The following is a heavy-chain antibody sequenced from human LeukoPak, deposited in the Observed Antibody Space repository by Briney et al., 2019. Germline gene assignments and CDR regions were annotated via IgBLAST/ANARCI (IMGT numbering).Heavy chain of an antibody. CDR3: ARIGYCSGGSCPFGY. CDR2: INPNSGGT. Sequence: ASVKVSCKASGYTFTGYYMRWVRQAPGQGLEWMGWINPNSGGTNYAQKFQGRVTMTRDTSISTAYMELSRLRSDDTAVYYCARIGYCSGGSCPFGYWGQGTLSPSPQ. V-gene: IGHV1-2*02. D-gene: IGHD2-15*01. J-gene: IGHJ4*02. CDR1: GYTFTGYY.